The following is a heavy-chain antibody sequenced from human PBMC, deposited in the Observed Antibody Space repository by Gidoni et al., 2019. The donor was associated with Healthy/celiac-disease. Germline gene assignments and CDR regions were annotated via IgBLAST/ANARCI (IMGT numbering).Heavy chain of an antibody. CDR1: CASISSGDYY. Sequence: QVQLQESGPGLVKSSQTLSLTCPVSCASISSGDYYWSWILQRPGKGLDWSGYIYYSGSTYYNPSLKSRVTISVDTSKNQCSLKLSSVTAADTAVYYCARDRGDGYNYVSDYWGQGTLVTVSS. J-gene: IGHJ4*02. V-gene: IGHV4-30-4*01. CDR2: IYYSGST. CDR3: ARDRGDGYNYVSDY. D-gene: IGHD5-12*01.